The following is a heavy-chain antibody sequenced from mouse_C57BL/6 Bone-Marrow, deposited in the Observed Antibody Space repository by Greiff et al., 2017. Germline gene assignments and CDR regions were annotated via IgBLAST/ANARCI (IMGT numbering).Heavy chain of an antibody. CDR1: GFTFSDYY. Sequence: VQLKESEGGLVQPGSSMKLSCTASGFTFSDYYMAWVRQVPEKGLEWVANSNYDGSSTYYLDSLKSRFIISRDNAKNILYLQMSSLKSEDTATYYCAREDYDYWYFDVWGTGTTVTVSS. D-gene: IGHD2-4*01. J-gene: IGHJ1*03. CDR3: AREDYDYWYFDV. CDR2: SNYDGSST. V-gene: IGHV5-16*01.